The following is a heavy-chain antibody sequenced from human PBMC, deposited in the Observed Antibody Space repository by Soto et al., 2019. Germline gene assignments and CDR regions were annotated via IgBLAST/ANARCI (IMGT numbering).Heavy chain of an antibody. CDR1: GFTFSSYA. V-gene: IGHV3-30-3*01. CDR2: IAYDGSNN. D-gene: IGHD2-15*01. J-gene: IGHJ6*02. Sequence: QVQLEESGGGVVQPGRSLRLSCAASGFTFSSYAMHWVRQAPDKGLEWVAVIAYDGSNNYYADSVKGRFTISRDNSKNTLYLQMNSLRAEDTAVYYCARMASFYCSGGSCYPTYGMDVWGQGTTVTVSS. CDR3: ARMASFYCSGGSCYPTYGMDV.